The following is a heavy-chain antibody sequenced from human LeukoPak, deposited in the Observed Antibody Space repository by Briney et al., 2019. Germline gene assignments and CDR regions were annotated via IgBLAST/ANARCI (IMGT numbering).Heavy chain of an antibody. Sequence: GRSLRLSCAASGFTFSNFGMHWVRQAPGKGLEWVAVISYDGNNKYYTDSVKGRFTISRDNAKNTLYLQMDSLRAEDTAVYYCAKQMAVDYFDYWGQGTLVTVSS. J-gene: IGHJ4*02. V-gene: IGHV3-30*18. CDR1: GFTFSNFG. CDR3: AKQMAVDYFDY. D-gene: IGHD5-24*01. CDR2: ISYDGNNK.